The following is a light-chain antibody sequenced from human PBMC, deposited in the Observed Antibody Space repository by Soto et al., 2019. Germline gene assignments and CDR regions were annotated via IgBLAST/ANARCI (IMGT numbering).Light chain of an antibody. J-gene: IGLJ1*01. V-gene: IGLV2-8*01. CDR2: EVN. Sequence: QSALTQPPSASGSPGQSVTISCTGTNNDIGGYTYVSWYQQLPGKAPKLMIYEVNKRPSGIPDRFSGSKSGNTASLTVSGLQPEDEAEYFCSSYSRSINYVFCTGTQLTVL. CDR1: NNDIGGYTY. CDR3: SSYSRSINYV.